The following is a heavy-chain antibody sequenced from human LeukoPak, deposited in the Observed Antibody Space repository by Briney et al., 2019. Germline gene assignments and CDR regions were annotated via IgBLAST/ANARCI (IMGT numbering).Heavy chain of an antibody. D-gene: IGHD1-26*01. CDR1: GFTFSSYS. Sequence: PGGSLRLSCAASGFTFSSYSMNWVRQAPGKGLEWVSSISSSSSYIYYADSVKGRFTISRDNAKNSLYLQTNSLRAEDTAVYYCARDSGSYPAGTFDIWGQGTMVTVSS. CDR2: ISSSSSYI. V-gene: IGHV3-21*01. CDR3: ARDSGSYPAGTFDI. J-gene: IGHJ3*02.